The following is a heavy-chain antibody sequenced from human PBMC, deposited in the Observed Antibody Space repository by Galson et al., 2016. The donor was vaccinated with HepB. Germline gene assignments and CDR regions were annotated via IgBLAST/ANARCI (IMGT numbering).Heavy chain of an antibody. CDR3: ARAVPESFDSWSGYSHFDS. CDR2: IIPIFGTT. J-gene: IGHJ4*02. Sequence: SVKVSCKASGSTLSNYGINWVRQAPGQGLEWMGGIIPIFGTTNYAQKFQGKVTLIADKSTSTAYMELSSLTSEDTAVYFCARAVPESFDSWSGYSHFDSWGQGTVVTVSS. V-gene: IGHV1-69*06. CDR1: GSTLSNYG. D-gene: IGHD3-3*01.